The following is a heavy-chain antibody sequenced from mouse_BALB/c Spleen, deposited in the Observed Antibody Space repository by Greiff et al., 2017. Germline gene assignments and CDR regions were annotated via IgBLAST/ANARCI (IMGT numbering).Heavy chain of an antibody. CDR2: IWAGGST. CDR1: GFSLTSYG. CDR3: ASVYYGYEDYYAMDY. Sequence: VQLQQSGPGLVAPSQSLSITCTVSGFSLTSYGVHWVRQPPGKGLEWLGVIWAGGSTNYNSALMSRLSISKDNSKSQVFLKMNSLQTDDTAMYYCASVYYGYEDYYAMDYWGQGTSVTVSS. V-gene: IGHV2-9*02. J-gene: IGHJ4*01. D-gene: IGHD2-2*01.